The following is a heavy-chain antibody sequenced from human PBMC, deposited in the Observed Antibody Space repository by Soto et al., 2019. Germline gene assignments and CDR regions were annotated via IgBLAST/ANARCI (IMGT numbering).Heavy chain of an antibody. CDR3: TTEWGEAGIRGYYDYYYYYGMDC. J-gene: IGHJ6*04. CDR1: GFTFSNAW. V-gene: IGHV3-15*01. CDR2: IKSKTDGGTT. D-gene: IGHD3-10*01. Sequence: LRLSCAASGFTFSNAWMSWVRQAPGKGLEWVGRIKSKTDGGTTDYAAPVKGRFTISRDDSKNTLYLQMNSLKTEDTAVYYCTTEWGEAGIRGYYDYYYYYGMDCWGKGTTVTVSS.